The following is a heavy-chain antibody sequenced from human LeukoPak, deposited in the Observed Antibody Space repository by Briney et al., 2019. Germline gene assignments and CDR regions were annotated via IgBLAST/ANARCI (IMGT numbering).Heavy chain of an antibody. CDR1: GFTFSSYG. D-gene: IGHD3-16*01. J-gene: IGHJ5*02. Sequence: GGSLRLSCAASGFTFSSYGMHLVRQAPGKGLEWVAVISYDGSNKYYADSVKGRFTISRDNSKNTLYLQMNSLRAEDTAVYYCAKDLASHTSLTWGQGTLVTVSS. V-gene: IGHV3-30*18. CDR3: AKDLASHTSLT. CDR2: ISYDGSNK.